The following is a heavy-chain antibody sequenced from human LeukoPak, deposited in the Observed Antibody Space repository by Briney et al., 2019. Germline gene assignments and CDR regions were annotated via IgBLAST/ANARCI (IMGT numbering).Heavy chain of an antibody. CDR1: GGSFSGYY. CDR2: INHSGST. V-gene: IGHV4-34*01. CDR3: ARGYGSGTVYYYYGMDV. Sequence: SETLSLTRAVYGGSFSGYYWSWIRQPPGKGLEWIGEINHSGSTNYNPSLKSRVTISVDTSKNQFSLKLSSVTAADTAVYYCARGYGSGTVYYYYGMDVWGKGTTVTVSS. D-gene: IGHD3-10*01. J-gene: IGHJ6*04.